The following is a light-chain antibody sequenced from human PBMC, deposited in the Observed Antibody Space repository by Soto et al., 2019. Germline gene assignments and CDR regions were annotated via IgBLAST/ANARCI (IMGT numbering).Light chain of an antibody. CDR1: QSVSSS. CDR3: QHYNNWPPWT. J-gene: IGKJ1*01. Sequence: EIVMTQSPATLSVSPGERATLSCRASQSVSSSLAWYQQKPGQPPRLLIYGASTRATGIPARFSGSGSGTEFTLTISSLQSEDFAVYYCQHYNNWPPWTFGQGTKVEIK. CDR2: GAS. V-gene: IGKV3-15*01.